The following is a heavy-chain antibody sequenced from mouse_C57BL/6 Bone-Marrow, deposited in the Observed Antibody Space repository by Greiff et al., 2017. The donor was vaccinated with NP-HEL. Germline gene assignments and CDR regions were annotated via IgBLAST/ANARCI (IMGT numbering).Heavy chain of an antibody. CDR2: IYPRSGNT. D-gene: IGHD1-1*01. CDR1: GYTFTSYG. Sequence: VKLMESGAELARPGASVKLSCKASGYTFTSYGISWVKQRTGQGLEWIGEIYPRSGNTYYNEKFKGKATLTVDKSSSTAYMELRSLTSEDSAVYFCAFDYDGNSNDCAMDFWGQGTSVTVSA. V-gene: IGHV1-81*01. CDR3: AFDYDGNSNDCAMDF. J-gene: IGHJ4*01.